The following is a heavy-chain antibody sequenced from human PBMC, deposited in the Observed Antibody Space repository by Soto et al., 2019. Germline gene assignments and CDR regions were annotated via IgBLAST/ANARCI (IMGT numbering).Heavy chain of an antibody. CDR1: GFSFDDYT. J-gene: IGHJ4*02. CDR3: AKDNGLVGGKDY. CDR2: ISWDGYNT. D-gene: IGHD1-26*01. V-gene: IGHV3-43*01. Sequence: EVQLVESGGVVVQPGGSLRLSCAASGFSFDDYTMHWVRQAPRKGLEWVSLISWDGYNTYYADSVKGRFTISRDKSTNSLYLQMNSLRTVDTAVYYCAKDNGLVGGKDYWGQGTLVTVSS.